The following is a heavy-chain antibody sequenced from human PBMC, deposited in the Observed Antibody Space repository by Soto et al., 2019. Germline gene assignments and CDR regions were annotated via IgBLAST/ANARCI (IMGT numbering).Heavy chain of an antibody. CDR3: ARVKTASGSYEGDYYMDV. CDR2: IIPILDVA. Sequence: QVQLVQSGAEVKKPGSSVRVSCKASGDIFSNYTISWVRQAPGQGLEWMGRIIPILDVANYAMRFQGRDTITADKSTDTVYLELSSLRSEDTAIYYGARVKTASGSYEGDYYMDVWGDGTAVTVSS. CDR1: GDIFSNYT. J-gene: IGHJ6*03. V-gene: IGHV1-69*02. D-gene: IGHD3-10*01.